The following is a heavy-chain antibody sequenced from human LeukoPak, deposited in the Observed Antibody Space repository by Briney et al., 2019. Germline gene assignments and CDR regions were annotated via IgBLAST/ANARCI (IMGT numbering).Heavy chain of an antibody. CDR2: INTDGSST. CDR3: TRVGYCATTSCRTAFDI. D-gene: IGHD2-2*01. Sequence: GGSLRLSCAVSGFTFSTYWMHWVRQVAGKGLVWVSRINTDGSSTSYADSVKGRFTISRDNAKNTLYLQMNSLRAEDTAVYYCTRVGYCATTSCRTAFDIWGQGAMVTVSS. CDR1: GFTFSTYW. J-gene: IGHJ3*02. V-gene: IGHV3-74*01.